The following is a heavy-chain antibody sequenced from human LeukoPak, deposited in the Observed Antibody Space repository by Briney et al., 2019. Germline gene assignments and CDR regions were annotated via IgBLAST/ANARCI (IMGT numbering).Heavy chain of an antibody. D-gene: IGHD5-24*01. CDR2: ISSGGSTI. CDR1: GFTFSSYG. Sequence: WSLRRSCAASGFTFSSYGMHWVRQAPGKGLEWVSYISSGGSTIYYVDSVRGRFTISRDNVKNLLYLQMSSLRVEDTAVYYCARGEQQMTTMSIDYWGQGALVTVSS. CDR3: ARGEQQMTTMSIDY. V-gene: IGHV3-48*01. J-gene: IGHJ4*02.